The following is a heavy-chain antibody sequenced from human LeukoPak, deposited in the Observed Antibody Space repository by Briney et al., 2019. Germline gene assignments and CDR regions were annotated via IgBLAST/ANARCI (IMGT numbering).Heavy chain of an antibody. V-gene: IGHV4-39*01. CDR2: IYYSGST. CDR1: GGSISSSSYY. CDR3: ARQSIAAAYFDY. D-gene: IGHD6-13*01. Sequence: SETLSLTCTVSGGSISSSSYYWGWIRQPPGKGLEWIGSIYYSGSTYYNPSLKSRVTISVDTSKNQFSLKLSSVTAADTAVYCCARQSIAAAYFDYWGQGTLVTVSS. J-gene: IGHJ4*02.